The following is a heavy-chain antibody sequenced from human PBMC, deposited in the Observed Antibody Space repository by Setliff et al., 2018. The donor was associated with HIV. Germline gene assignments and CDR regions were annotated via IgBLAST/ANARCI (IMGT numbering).Heavy chain of an antibody. V-gene: IGHV3-23*01. D-gene: IGHD1-26*01. CDR2: ISGSGGST. Sequence: PGGSLRLSCAASGFTFSSYAMSWVRQAPGKGLEWVSAISGSGGSTYYADSVKGRFTISRDNSKSTLYLQMGSLRAEDMAVYYCARDAEVGTTYFDYWGQGTLVTVSS. CDR1: GFTFSSYA. J-gene: IGHJ4*02. CDR3: ARDAEVGTTYFDY.